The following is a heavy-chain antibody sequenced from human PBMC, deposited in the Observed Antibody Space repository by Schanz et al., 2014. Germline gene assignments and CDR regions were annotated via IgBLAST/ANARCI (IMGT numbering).Heavy chain of an antibody. D-gene: IGHD3-3*01. Sequence: EVQLVESGGGLVQPGGSLRLSCAASGYTFSDHFMDWVRQAPGKGLEWVGIIKPDGSEKFYVDSVKGRFTISRDNSKNTIFLKMNSLRVKDTASDYSARDLVSYHDFWSGQETGDRAFDLWGQGTMVTVSP. CDR2: IKPDGSEK. CDR1: GYTFSDHF. J-gene: IGHJ3*01. CDR3: ARDLVSYHDFWSGQETGDRAFDL. V-gene: IGHV3-7*01.